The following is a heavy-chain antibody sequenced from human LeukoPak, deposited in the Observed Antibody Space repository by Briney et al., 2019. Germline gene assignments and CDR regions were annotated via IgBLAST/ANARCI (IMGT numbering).Heavy chain of an antibody. CDR1: GFIFSHHT. V-gene: IGHV3-23*01. CDR3: AKSDCASDGCKLLNY. Sequence: PGGSLRLSCAASGFIFSHHTMTWVRQAPGKGLERVSSVNGSGDATTYADSVMGRFTISRDNSKNTVSLQMNRLRAEDSAVYYCAKSDCASDGCKLLNYWGQGTLVIASS. D-gene: IGHD3-10*01. J-gene: IGHJ4*02. CDR2: VNGSGDAT.